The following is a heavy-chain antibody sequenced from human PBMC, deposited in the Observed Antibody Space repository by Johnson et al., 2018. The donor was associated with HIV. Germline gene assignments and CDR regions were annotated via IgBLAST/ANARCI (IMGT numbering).Heavy chain of an antibody. D-gene: IGHD2-21*02. V-gene: IGHV3-7*01. Sequence: VQLVESGGGVVQSGGSLRLSCTASGFTFSSYWMNWVRQAPGKGLEWVANIKQDGSERYYVDSVKGRFTISRDNAKNSLYLQMSSLRAEDTAVYYCAKDLVVTAPGAFDIWGQGTMVTVSS. CDR2: IKQDGSER. CDR1: GFTFSSYW. CDR3: AKDLVVTAPGAFDI. J-gene: IGHJ3*02.